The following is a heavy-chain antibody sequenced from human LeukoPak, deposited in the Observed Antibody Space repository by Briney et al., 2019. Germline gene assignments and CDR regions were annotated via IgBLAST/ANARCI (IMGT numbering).Heavy chain of an antibody. V-gene: IGHV4-59*08. CDR1: GGSISGFH. CDR2: VFYSGGT. Sequence: PSETLSLTCTVSGGSISGFHWSWIRQPPGKGLVYIGDVFYSGGTNYNSSLKSRLTISVDTSRNQFSLKLTSVTAADTAVYYCARLYAGAYTRLDPWGQGTLVAVSS. CDR3: ARLYAGAYTRLDP. D-gene: IGHD3-16*01. J-gene: IGHJ5*02.